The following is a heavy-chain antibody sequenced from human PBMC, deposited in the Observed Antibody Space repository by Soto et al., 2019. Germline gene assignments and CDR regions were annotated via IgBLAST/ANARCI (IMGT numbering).Heavy chain of an antibody. V-gene: IGHV1-69*13. CDR3: ARRNALDI. Sequence: SVKVSCKASGGTFSSFAINWVRQAPGQGPEWMGGTIPILGTANYAQKFQGRVTIIADETTNTASLELTSLRSEDTAVYYCARRNALDIGGQGTKVTVSS. J-gene: IGHJ6*02. CDR1: GGTFSSFA. CDR2: TIPILGTA.